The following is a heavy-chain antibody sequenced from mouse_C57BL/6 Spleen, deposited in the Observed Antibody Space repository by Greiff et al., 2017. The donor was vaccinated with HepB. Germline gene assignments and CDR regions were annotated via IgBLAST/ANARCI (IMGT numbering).Heavy chain of an antibody. Sequence: VQLQQPGAELVRPGSSVKLSCKASGYTFTSYWMDWVKQRPGQGLEWIGNIYPSDSETHYNQKFKDKATLTVDKSSSTAYMQLSSLTSEDSAVYYCATGGSSFNYFDYWGQGTTLTVSS. CDR3: ATGGSSFNYFDY. J-gene: IGHJ2*01. CDR1: GYTFTSYW. D-gene: IGHD1-1*01. CDR2: IYPSDSET. V-gene: IGHV1-61*01.